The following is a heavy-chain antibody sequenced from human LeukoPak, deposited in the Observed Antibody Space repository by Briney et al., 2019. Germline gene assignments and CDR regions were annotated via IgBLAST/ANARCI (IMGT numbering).Heavy chain of an antibody. J-gene: IGHJ5*02. CDR2: TYYKSRWYT. Sequence: SQTLSLTCAISGDSVSSKNVAWNWIRQSPSRGLEWLGRTYYKSRWYTDYALALRGRITLNPDTSKNQFSLQLNSVTPEDTAVYYCARHPRTNPGLWSDPWGQGTLVTVSS. CDR3: ARHPRTNPGLWSDP. D-gene: IGHD1-14*01. V-gene: IGHV6-1*01. CDR1: GDSVSSKNVA.